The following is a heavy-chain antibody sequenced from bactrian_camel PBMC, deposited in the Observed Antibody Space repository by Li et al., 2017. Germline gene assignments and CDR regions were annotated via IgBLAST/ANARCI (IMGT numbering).Heavy chain of an antibody. Sequence: DVQLVESGGGLVQAGGSLRLSCAAPGSTNSRNCMGWFRQGPGKEREGVATIYFRDGRPDYTQYADSVKGRFTISVDNAKKMLYLQMNNLKPEDSAMYYCAHDRLPCLRDGPGRAVYRYWGQGTQVTVS. V-gene: IGHV3S31*01. J-gene: IGHJ4*01. D-gene: IGHD3*01. CDR3: AHDRLPCLRDGPGRAVYRY. CDR1: GSTNSRNC. CDR2: IYFRDGRPDYT.